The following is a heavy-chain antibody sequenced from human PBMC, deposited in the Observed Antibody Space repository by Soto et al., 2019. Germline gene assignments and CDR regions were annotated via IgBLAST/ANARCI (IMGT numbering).Heavy chain of an antibody. D-gene: IGHD1-26*01. CDR1: GFTFDDHA. V-gene: IGHV3-9*01. CDR2: ISWNSGSI. CDR3: AKDSGGSGSYSFAY. J-gene: IGHJ4*02. Sequence: PGGSLRLSCAASGFTFDDHAMHWVRQAPGKGLEWVSGISWNSGSIGYADSVKGRFTISRDNAKNSLYLQMNSLRAEDTALYYCAKDSGGSGSYSFAYWGQGTLVTVS.